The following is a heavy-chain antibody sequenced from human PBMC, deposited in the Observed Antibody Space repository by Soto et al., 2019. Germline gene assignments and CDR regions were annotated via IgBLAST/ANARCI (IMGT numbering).Heavy chain of an antibody. J-gene: IGHJ3*02. D-gene: IGHD4-17*01. Sequence: QVQLVESGGGVVQPGRSLRLSCAASGFTFSSYAMHWVRQAPGKGLEWVAVISYDGSNKYYADSVKGRFTISRDNSKNTLYLQMNSLRAEDTAVYYCARYGDYGDDALDIWGQGTMVTVSS. V-gene: IGHV3-30-3*01. CDR3: ARYGDYGDDALDI. CDR2: ISYDGSNK. CDR1: GFTFSSYA.